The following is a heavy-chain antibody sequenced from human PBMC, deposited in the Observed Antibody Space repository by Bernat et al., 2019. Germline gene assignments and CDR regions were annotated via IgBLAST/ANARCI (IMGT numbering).Heavy chain of an antibody. D-gene: IGHD6-19*01. J-gene: IGHJ3*02. Sequence: EVQLLESGGGLVQPGGSLRLSCEASGFTFSDYAMSWVRQAPGKGLEWVSAISGSDGSTYYADSVQVRFTISRDNSKNTLYLQMNSLRAEDTAVYYCAKDVSAVAGDAFDIWGQGTMVTVSS. V-gene: IGHV3-23*01. CDR2: ISGSDGST. CDR1: GFTFSDYA. CDR3: AKDVSAVAGDAFDI.